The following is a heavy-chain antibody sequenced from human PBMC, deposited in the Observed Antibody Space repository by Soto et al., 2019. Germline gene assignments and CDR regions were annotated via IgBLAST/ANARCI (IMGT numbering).Heavy chain of an antibody. CDR2: IFSNDEK. J-gene: IGHJ5*02. D-gene: IGHD2-2*01. Sequence: SGPTLVNPTETLTLTFTVSGFSLSNARMGVSWIRQPPGKALEWLAHIFSNDEKSYSTSLKSRLTISKDTSKSQVVLTMTNMDPVDTATYYCARIIVVVPAAQAHPYNWFDPWGQGTLVTVSS. CDR3: ARIIVVVPAAQAHPYNWFDP. V-gene: IGHV2-26*01. CDR1: GFSLSNARMG.